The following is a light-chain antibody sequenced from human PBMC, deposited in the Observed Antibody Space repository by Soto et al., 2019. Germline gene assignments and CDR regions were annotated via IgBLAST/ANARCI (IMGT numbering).Light chain of an antibody. CDR3: QQTYTSPAA. J-gene: IGKJ1*01. Sequence: DIQMTQSPSSLSASVGDRVVITCRASQSISAYLNWYQHEPGKAPRLLISFASTLHSGVPSRFRGSGSGTDFTLSISTLQSEDFATYYCQQTYTSPAAFGQWTKVDIK. V-gene: IGKV1-39*01. CDR2: FAS. CDR1: QSISAY.